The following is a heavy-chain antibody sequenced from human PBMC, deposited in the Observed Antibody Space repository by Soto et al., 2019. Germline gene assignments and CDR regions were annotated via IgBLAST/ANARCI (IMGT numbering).Heavy chain of an antibody. V-gene: IGHV3-23*01. CDR2: ITGSGVGT. CDR1: GFTFRNYA. Sequence: VQLLESGGGLVQPGGSLRLSCAASGFTFRNYAMTWVRQAPGKGLEWVSAITGSGVGTFYADSVKGRFTISRDNSKNTLFLQMNTLTPEDTAVYYCAKLPEIGVAGTEYFQYWGQGTLVTVSS. CDR3: AKLPEIGVAGTEYFQY. D-gene: IGHD6-19*01. J-gene: IGHJ1*01.